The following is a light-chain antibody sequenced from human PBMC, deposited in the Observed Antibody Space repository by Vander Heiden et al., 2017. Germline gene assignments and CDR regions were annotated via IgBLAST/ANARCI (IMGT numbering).Light chain of an antibody. CDR2: AAS. CDR1: QSISAY. Sequence: DIQMNQSSSPLSASVGDRVTITCRASQSISAYLNWYQVKPGKAPKLLIYAASSLQSGVPSRFSGSGSGTDFILTISSLQPEDFASYYCQQSYSTPLTFGGGTKVEI. V-gene: IGKV1-39*01. CDR3: QQSYSTPLT. J-gene: IGKJ4*01.